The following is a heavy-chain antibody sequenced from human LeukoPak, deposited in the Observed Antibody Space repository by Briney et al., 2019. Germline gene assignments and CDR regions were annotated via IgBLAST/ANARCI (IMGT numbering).Heavy chain of an antibody. Sequence: SETLSLTCSVSGISVNTTYFWGWIRQAPGKGLEWIGSIYHTGTTDYNPSLKSRVTISIDTSKNQFSLKLSSVTAADTAVYYCARHESSLEYYYDSSGWIDYWGQGTLVTVSS. V-gene: IGHV4-38-2*01. CDR1: GISVNTTYF. D-gene: IGHD3-22*01. CDR2: IYHTGTT. J-gene: IGHJ4*02. CDR3: ARHESSLEYYYDSSGWIDY.